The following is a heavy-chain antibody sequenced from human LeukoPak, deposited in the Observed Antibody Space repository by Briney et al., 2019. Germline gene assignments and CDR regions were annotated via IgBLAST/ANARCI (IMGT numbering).Heavy chain of an antibody. J-gene: IGHJ5*02. CDR2: ISGSGGST. Sequence: GGSLRLSCAASGFTFSSYGMSWVRQAPGKGLEWVSGISGSGGSTYYADSVKGRFTISRDNSKNTLYLQTNSLRAEDTAVYYCAKKSAMGWFDPWGQGTLVTVSS. CDR1: GFTFSSYG. D-gene: IGHD2-2*01. V-gene: IGHV3-23*01. CDR3: AKKSAMGWFDP.